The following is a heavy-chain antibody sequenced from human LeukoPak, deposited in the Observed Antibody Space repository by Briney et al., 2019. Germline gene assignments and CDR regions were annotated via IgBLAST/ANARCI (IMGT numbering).Heavy chain of an antibody. V-gene: IGHV1-46*01. J-gene: IGHJ4*02. CDR3: ARGGYYYDSSGYWGGY. Sequence: GASVKVSCKASGGTFISYAISWVRQAPGQGLEWMGIINPSGGSTSYAQKFQGRVTMTRDTSTSTVYTELSSLRSEDTAVYYCARGGYYYDSSGYWGGYWGQGTLVTVSS. D-gene: IGHD3-22*01. CDR1: GGTFISYA. CDR2: INPSGGST.